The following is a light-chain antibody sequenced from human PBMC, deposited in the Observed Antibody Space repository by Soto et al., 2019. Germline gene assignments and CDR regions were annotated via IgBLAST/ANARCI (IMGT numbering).Light chain of an antibody. CDR3: CSYAGNNNMV. CDR2: EVT. J-gene: IGLJ2*01. CDR1: SSDVGGYNY. V-gene: IGLV2-8*01. Sequence: QSALTQPPSASGSPGQSVTISCTGTSSDVGGYNYVSWYQQHPGKAPKLMIYEVTKRPSGVPDRFSGSKSGNTASLTVSGLQAEDEADYYCCSYAGNNNMVFGGGTKVTVL.